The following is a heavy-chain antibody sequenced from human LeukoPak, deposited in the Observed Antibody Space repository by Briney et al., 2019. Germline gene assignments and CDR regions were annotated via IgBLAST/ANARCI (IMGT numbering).Heavy chain of an antibody. CDR3: ARHPQPFDY. CDR1: GGPISSSSYY. CDR2: IYYSGST. J-gene: IGHJ4*02. V-gene: IGHV4-39*01. Sequence: SETLSLTCTVSGGPISSSSYYWGWIRQPPGKGLEWIGSIYYSGSTYYNPSLKSRVTISVDTSKNQFSLKLSSVTAADTAVYYCARHPQPFDYWGQGTLVTVSS. D-gene: IGHD5-18*01.